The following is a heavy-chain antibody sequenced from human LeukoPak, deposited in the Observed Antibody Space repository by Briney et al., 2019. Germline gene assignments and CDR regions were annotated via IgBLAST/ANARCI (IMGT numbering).Heavy chain of an antibody. CDR1: GGSFSGYY. Sequence: SETLSLTCAVYGGSFSGYYWSWIRQPPGKGLEWIGEINHSGSTNYNPSLKSRVTISVDKSKNQFSLKLSSVTAADTAVYYCAKDYEPLVGVHRWGDWFDPWGQGTLVTVSS. J-gene: IGHJ5*02. CDR2: INHSGST. CDR3: AKDYEPLVGVHRWGDWFDP. D-gene: IGHD1-26*01. V-gene: IGHV4-34*01.